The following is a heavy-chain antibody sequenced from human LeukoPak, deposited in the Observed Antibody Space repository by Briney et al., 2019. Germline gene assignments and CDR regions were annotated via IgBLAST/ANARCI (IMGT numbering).Heavy chain of an antibody. Sequence: ASVKVSCKASGYTFTAYYMHWVRQAPGQGLEWMGWINPNSGDTNFAQKFQGRVTMTRDTSITTAHMELSRLTSDDTAVYYCAREIPCSSSSCLDYWGQGTPVSPSS. CDR1: GYTFTAYY. CDR2: INPNSGDT. V-gene: IGHV1-2*02. CDR3: AREIPCSSSSCLDY. J-gene: IGHJ4*02. D-gene: IGHD2-2*01.